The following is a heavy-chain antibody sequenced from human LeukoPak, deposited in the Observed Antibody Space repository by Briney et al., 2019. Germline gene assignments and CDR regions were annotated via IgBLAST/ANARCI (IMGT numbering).Heavy chain of an antibody. V-gene: IGHV3-48*01. CDR2: ISSGSTTI. J-gene: IGHJ4*02. Sequence: GGSLILSCATSGFTLSSYSMNWVRQAPGKGLEWVSYISSGSTTIYYADSVKGRFTISRDNAKDSLYLQMNSLRAEDTAVYYCARGVEQWLVRVYYFDYWGQGTLVTVSS. D-gene: IGHD6-19*01. CDR1: GFTLSSYS. CDR3: ARGVEQWLVRVYYFDY.